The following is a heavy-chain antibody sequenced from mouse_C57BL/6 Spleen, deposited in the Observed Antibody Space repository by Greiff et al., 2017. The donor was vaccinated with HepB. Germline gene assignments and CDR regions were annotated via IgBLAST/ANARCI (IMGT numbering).Heavy chain of an antibody. J-gene: IGHJ3*01. CDR2: ISSGGDYI. D-gene: IGHD1-1*01. CDR1: GFTFSSYA. CDR3: TRWGSGYGFAY. V-gene: IGHV5-9-1*02. Sequence: EVQRVESGEGLVKPGGSLKLSCAASGFTFSSYAMSWVRQTPEKRLEWVAYISSGGDYIYYADTVKGRFTISRDNARNTLYLQMSSLKSEDTAMYYCTRWGSGYGFAYWGQGTLVTVSA.